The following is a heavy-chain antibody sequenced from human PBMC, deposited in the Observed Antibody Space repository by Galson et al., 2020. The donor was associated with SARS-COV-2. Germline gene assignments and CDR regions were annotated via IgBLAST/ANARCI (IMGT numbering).Heavy chain of an antibody. CDR3: ARDLGLVTTCYFDY. D-gene: IGHD4-17*01. J-gene: IGHJ4*02. Sequence: GGSLRLSCAASGFTFSRYWMSWVRQAPGKGLEWVANINQDGSDKNYVDSVKGRFTISRDNAKNSLYLQMNSLRAEDTAVYYYARDLGLVTTCYFDYWGQGNLVTVSS. CDR1: GFTFSRYW. V-gene: IGHV3-7*04. CDR2: INQDGSDK.